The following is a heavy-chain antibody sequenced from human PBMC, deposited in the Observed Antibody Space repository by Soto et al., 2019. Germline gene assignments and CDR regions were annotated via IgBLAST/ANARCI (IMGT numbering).Heavy chain of an antibody. Sequence: QVQLVQSGAEVKKPGSSVKVSCKASGGTVNSYSISWVRQAPGQGLEWMGGIPMFGTPNFAQNFQGRLMIPGEESPTTAYMERAGWGPEARAEYFLAREESGTSPPYSLDPWGQGTWSPSPQ. CDR2: IPMFGTP. CDR1: GGTVNSYS. V-gene: IGHV1-69*01. D-gene: IGHD1-1*01. CDR3: AREESGTSPPYSLDP. J-gene: IGHJ5*02.